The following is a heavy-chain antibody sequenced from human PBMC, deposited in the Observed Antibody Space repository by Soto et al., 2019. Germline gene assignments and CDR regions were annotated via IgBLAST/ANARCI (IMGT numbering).Heavy chain of an antibody. Sequence: EVQVVESGGGLAQPGGSLRLSCAASGFSFSSYSMKLVRQAPGKGLEWVSEISRTRSCIYYADAVKGRFTISRDNAKNSLYLQMDSLRTEDTAVYYCAGGREYCSGGRCYETVSDYWGQGALVTVSS. J-gene: IGHJ4*02. CDR1: GFSFSSYS. CDR2: ISRTRSCI. V-gene: IGHV3-48*01. D-gene: IGHD2-15*01. CDR3: AGGREYCSGGRCYETVSDY.